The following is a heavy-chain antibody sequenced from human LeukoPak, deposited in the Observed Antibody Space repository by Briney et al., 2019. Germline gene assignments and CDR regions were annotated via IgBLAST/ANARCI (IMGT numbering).Heavy chain of an antibody. CDR1: GFTFSVYY. V-gene: IGHV1-2*02. J-gene: IGHJ4*02. D-gene: IGHD3-10*01. Sequence: ASVKVSFKASGFTFSVYYMHWVRQAPGQGLEWMAWISLNSGGTNYVQKFQGRVTVTRDTSISTDYMEISGLTSDDTALYYCAREPSGSGGYDYWGQGTLVTVSS. CDR3: AREPSGSGGYDY. CDR2: ISLNSGGT.